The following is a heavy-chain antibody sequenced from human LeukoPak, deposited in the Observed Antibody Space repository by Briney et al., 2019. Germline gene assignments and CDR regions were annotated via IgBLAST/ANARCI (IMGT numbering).Heavy chain of an antibody. CDR1: GFTFSDYA. J-gene: IGHJ4*02. V-gene: IGHV3-30-3*01. CDR3: ARDPLNRRWGSYYFDY. CDR2: ISYDGNNK. Sequence: HPGGSLRLSCAASGFTFSDYAMHWVRQAPGKGLEWVAVISYDGNNKEYADSVKGRFTISRDNSKSTVYLQVNSLRGEDTAVFYCARDPLNRRWGSYYFDYWGQGTLVTVSS. D-gene: IGHD1-14*01.